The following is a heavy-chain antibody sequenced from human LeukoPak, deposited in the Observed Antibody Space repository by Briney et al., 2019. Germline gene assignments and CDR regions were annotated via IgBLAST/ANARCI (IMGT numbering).Heavy chain of an antibody. Sequence: GGSLRLSCAASEFTFNKFWMTWVRQTPGKGLEWVANINKDGSEKNYVDSVKGRFTISRDNAKNSLYLQMNSLRVEDTAVYYCASEGEIGYGYLCWGQGTLVTVSS. V-gene: IGHV3-7*01. J-gene: IGHJ4*02. CDR3: ASEGEIGYGYLC. D-gene: IGHD5-18*01. CDR1: EFTFNKFW. CDR2: INKDGSEK.